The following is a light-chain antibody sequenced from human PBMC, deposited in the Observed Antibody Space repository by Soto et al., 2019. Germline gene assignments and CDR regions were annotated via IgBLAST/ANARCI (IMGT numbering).Light chain of an antibody. Sequence: DIQMAQSPASVSASVGDIVTLTCRASQGISTWLAWYQQKPGKAPKLLIYDASSLQSGVPSRFSGSGAGTDFTLTISSLQPEDFATCYCQQAKSFPLTFGGGTKVDIK. CDR2: DAS. J-gene: IGKJ4*01. CDR1: QGISTW. CDR3: QQAKSFPLT. V-gene: IGKV1D-12*01.